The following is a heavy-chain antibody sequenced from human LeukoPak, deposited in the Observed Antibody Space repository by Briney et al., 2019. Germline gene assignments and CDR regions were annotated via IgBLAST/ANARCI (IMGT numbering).Heavy chain of an antibody. V-gene: IGHV3-48*04. D-gene: IGHD3-10*01. CDR1: GFSFSVYW. CDR2: ISSSGSTI. Sequence: PGGSLRLSCAASGFSFSVYWMNWVRQAPGKGLEWVSYISSSGSTIYYADSVKGRFTISRDNAKNSLYLQMNSLRAEDTAVYYCARDGSGRVPEMSAPDYWGQGTLVTVSS. J-gene: IGHJ4*02. CDR3: ARDGSGRVPEMSAPDY.